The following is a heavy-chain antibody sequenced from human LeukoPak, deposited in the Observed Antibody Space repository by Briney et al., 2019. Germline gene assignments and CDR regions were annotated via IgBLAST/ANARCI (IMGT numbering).Heavy chain of an antibody. D-gene: IGHD1-26*01. J-gene: IGHJ4*02. CDR3: AASYFISGSYDY. CDR1: GFTFTSSA. CDR2: IVVGSGNT. V-gene: IGHV1-58*01. Sequence: SVKVSCKASGFTFTSSAVQWVRQARGQRLEWIGWIVVGSGNTNYAQKFQERVTITRDMSTSTAYMELSSLRSEDTAVYYCAASYFISGSYDYWGQGTLVTVSS.